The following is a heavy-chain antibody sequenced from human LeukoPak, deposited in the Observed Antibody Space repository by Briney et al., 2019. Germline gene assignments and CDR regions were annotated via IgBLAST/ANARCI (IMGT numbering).Heavy chain of an antibody. CDR2: ISYDGSNK. D-gene: IGHD3-10*01. Sequence: PGGSLRLSCAASGFTFSSYAMHWVRQAPGKGLEWVAVISYDGSNKYYADSVKGRFTISRDNSKNTLYLQMNSLRAEDTAVYYCARDGARTMAFGYYYYYMDVWGKGTTVTVFS. J-gene: IGHJ6*03. CDR3: ARDGARTMAFGYYYYYMDV. V-gene: IGHV3-30*04. CDR1: GFTFSSYA.